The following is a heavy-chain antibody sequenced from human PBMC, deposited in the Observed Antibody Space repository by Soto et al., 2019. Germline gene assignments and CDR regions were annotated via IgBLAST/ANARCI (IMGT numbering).Heavy chain of an antibody. V-gene: IGHV1-18*01. CDR3: ARLLDTMVRGVSQDY. D-gene: IGHD3-10*01. CDR2: ISAYNSNT. CDR1: GYTFTNYG. Sequence: ASVKVSCKASGYTFTNYGIIWVRQAPGQGLEWMGWISAYNSNTNYAQKLQGRVTMTTDTSTSTAYMELRSLRSDDTAVYYCARLLDTMVRGVSQDYWGQGTLVTVSS. J-gene: IGHJ4*02.